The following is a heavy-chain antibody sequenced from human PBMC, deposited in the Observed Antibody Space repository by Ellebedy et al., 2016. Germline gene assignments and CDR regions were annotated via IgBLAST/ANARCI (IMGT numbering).Heavy chain of an antibody. D-gene: IGHD3-10*01. V-gene: IGHV5-51*01. CDR3: ARRGVRGVITWFDP. CDR2: IYPDDSDT. CDR1: GYRFANQW. Sequence: GESLKISCKGSGYRFANQWIGWVRQKPGKGLEWMGIIYPDDSDTRYSPSFQGQVTISADKSISTAYLQWSSLKASDTAIYYCARRGVRGVITWFDPWGQGTLVTVSS. J-gene: IGHJ5*02.